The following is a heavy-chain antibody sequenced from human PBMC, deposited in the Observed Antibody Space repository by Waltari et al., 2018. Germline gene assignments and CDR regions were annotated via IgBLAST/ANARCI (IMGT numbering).Heavy chain of an antibody. Sequence: EVPLVESGGGLVQPGRSLRLSCTASGCTFGDYALSWVRQAPGKGLEWVGFIRSKAYGGTTEYAASVKGRFTISRDDSKSIAYLQMNSLKTEDTAVYYCTRGSSSAKFDYWGQGTLVTVSS. J-gene: IGHJ4*02. CDR2: IRSKAYGGTT. CDR3: TRGSSSAKFDY. D-gene: IGHD6-6*01. CDR1: GCTFGDYA. V-gene: IGHV3-49*04.